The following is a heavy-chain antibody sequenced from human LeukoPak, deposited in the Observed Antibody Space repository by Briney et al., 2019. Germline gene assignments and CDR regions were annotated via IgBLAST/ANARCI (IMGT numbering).Heavy chain of an antibody. Sequence: GGSLRLPCAASGFTFSSYAMSWVRQAPGKGLVWVSRLYSDESSTSCADSVKGRFTISRDNPKNTLYLQMNSLTAEDTAIYYCAREGHYDTRGPDYWGQGTLVTVSS. V-gene: IGHV3-74*01. CDR3: AREGHYDTRGPDY. CDR1: GFTFSSYA. J-gene: IGHJ4*02. CDR2: LYSDESST. D-gene: IGHD3-22*01.